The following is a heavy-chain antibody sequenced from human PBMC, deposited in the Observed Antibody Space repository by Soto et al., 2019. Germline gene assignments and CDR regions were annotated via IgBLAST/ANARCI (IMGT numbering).Heavy chain of an antibody. CDR2: IYWDDDK. Sequence: QITLKESGPTLVKPTQTLTLTCTFPGFSFSSIGEGVGWIRQPPGKALEWLALIYWDDDKRYSPSLKSRLTITKDTSKIQVVLTMTNTDPVDTATYYCVQSRCGGDCLQSYSSHSYYGLDVWGQGTTVTVSS. V-gene: IGHV2-5*02. CDR1: GFSFSSIGEG. J-gene: IGHJ6*02. D-gene: IGHD2-21*02. CDR3: VQSRCGGDCLQSYSSHSYYGLDV.